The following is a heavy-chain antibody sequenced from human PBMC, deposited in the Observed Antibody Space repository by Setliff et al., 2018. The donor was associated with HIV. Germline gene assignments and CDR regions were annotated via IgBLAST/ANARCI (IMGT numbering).Heavy chain of an antibody. CDR2: IYTSGST. CDR3: ARDTNLLDYNFWSGYSRGWFDP. J-gene: IGHJ5*02. Sequence: LSLPCTVSGGSINSGTYYWSWIRQPAGKGLEWIGRIYTSGSTNYNPSLKSRVIISVDTSKNQFSLKLSSVTAADTAVYYCARDTNLLDYNFWSGYSRGWFDPWGQGTLVTVSS. V-gene: IGHV4-61*02. D-gene: IGHD3-3*01. CDR1: GGSINSGTYY.